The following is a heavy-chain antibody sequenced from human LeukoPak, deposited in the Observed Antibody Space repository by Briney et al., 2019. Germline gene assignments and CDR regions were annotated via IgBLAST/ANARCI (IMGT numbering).Heavy chain of an antibody. V-gene: IGHV1-46*01. CDR2: INPSGGST. CDR1: GYTFTSYY. Sequence: ASVKVSCKASGYTFTSYYMHWVRQAPGQGLEWMGIINPSGGSTSYAQKFQGRVTMTRDTSTSTVYMELSSLRSEDTAVYYCARSRAAAAHTRPTGDAFDIWGQGTMVTVSS. D-gene: IGHD6-13*01. J-gene: IGHJ3*02. CDR3: ARSRAAAAHTRPTGDAFDI.